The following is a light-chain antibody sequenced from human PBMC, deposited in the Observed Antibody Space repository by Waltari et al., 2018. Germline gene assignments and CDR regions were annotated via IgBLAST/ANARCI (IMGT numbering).Light chain of an antibody. J-gene: IGLJ2*01. CDR1: SSNIGSNT. CDR2: SNK. V-gene: IGLV1-44*01. CDR3: AAWDDSLNGVV. Sequence: QSVLTQPPSASGTPGQRVTISFSGSSSNIGSNTVNWYQQPPGTAPKLLIYSNKQRPSGVPYRFSASRFGTSASLAISGLQSEDEADYYCAAWDDSLNGVVFGGGTKLTVL.